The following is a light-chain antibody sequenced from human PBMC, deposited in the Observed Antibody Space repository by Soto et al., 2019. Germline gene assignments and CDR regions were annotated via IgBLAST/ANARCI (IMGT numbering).Light chain of an antibody. V-gene: IGKV3-20*01. CDR3: QQYGGSPPYT. J-gene: IGKJ2*01. CDR1: QSVRNNY. CDR2: GSF. Sequence: ENVFTQSPGTLSLSPGERASLSRRASQSVRNNYLAWYQQKPGQPPRLLIFGSFNRATGIPDRFSGSGSGTDFTLTISRLEPEDFAVYFCQQYGGSPPYTFGQGTKVDIK.